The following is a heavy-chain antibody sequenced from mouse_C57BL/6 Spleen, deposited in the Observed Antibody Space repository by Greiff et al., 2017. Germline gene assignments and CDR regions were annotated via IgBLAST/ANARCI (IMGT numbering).Heavy chain of an antibody. D-gene: IGHD2-3*01. CDR2: INPNNGGT. Sequence: EVQLHQSGPELVKPGASVKISCKASGYTFTDYYMNWVKQSHGKSLEWIGDINPNNGGTSYNQKFKGKATLTVDKSSSTAYMELRSLTSEDSAVYYCARWRIDDGYYGKYWYFDVWGTGTTVTVSS. J-gene: IGHJ1*03. V-gene: IGHV1-26*01. CDR3: ARWRIDDGYYGKYWYFDV. CDR1: GYTFTDYY.